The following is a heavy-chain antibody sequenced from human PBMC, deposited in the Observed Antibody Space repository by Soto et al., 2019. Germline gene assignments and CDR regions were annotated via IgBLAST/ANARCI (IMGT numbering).Heavy chain of an antibody. Sequence: PSETLSLTCPVSGGSISRNYWTWIRTPPGKGLAWIGHVYNRGRTNYNPSIKTPKTISEDTSKGQFSLKVNSMTAADTAVYYCARYHREAVAGYTLDNWGQGILVAV. CDR3: ARYHREAVAGYTLDN. CDR1: GGSISRNY. CDR2: VYNRGRT. J-gene: IGHJ4*02. V-gene: IGHV4-59*01. D-gene: IGHD6-13*01.